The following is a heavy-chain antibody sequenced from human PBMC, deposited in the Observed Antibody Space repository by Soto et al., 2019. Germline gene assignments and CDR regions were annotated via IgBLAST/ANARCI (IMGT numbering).Heavy chain of an antibody. CDR1: GFTFSSYG. CDR3: ARNLEYCTRGSCHLDY. D-gene: IGHD2-8*01. CDR2: ISYDGSYK. J-gene: IGHJ4*02. V-gene: IGHV3-30*03. Sequence: GGSLRLSCAASGFTFSSYGMHWVRQAPGKGLEWVALISYDGSYKYSADSVNGRFTISRDNSRSTLYLEMNSLRAEDTAVYYCARNLEYCTRGSCHLDYWVQGTRVTVSS.